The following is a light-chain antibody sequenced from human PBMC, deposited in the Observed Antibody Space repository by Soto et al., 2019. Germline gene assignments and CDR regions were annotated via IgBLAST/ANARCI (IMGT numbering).Light chain of an antibody. Sequence: QLVLTQPPSVSGAPGQRVTISCTGSSSKIGAGYDVHWYQQLPGTAPKLLISGNSNRPSGVPDRFSGSKSGTSASLAITGLQAEDEADYYCQSYDSSLSGWVFGGGTKLTVL. V-gene: IGLV1-40*01. J-gene: IGLJ3*02. CDR3: QSYDSSLSGWV. CDR2: GNS. CDR1: SSKIGAGYD.